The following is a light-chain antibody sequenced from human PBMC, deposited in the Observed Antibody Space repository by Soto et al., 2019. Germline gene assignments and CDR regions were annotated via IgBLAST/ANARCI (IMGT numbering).Light chain of an antibody. V-gene: IGLV1-47*01. CDR1: RSNIGGNY. Sequence: QSVLPQPPSASGTPGQRVTVSCFGGRSNIGGNYVYWYQQLPGTAHKLLIHRNNQRPSGVPDRLSGSKSGTSASRVISGLRSEDEADYYCAAWDDSRSGYVFGTGTKLTVL. CDR3: AAWDDSRSGYV. J-gene: IGLJ1*01. CDR2: RNN.